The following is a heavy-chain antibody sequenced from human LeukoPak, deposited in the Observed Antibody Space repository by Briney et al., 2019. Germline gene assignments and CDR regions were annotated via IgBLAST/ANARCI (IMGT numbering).Heavy chain of an antibody. V-gene: IGHV3-23*01. CDR3: AKEFSKQGYSYVDYYYYYYMDV. Sequence: QPGGSLRLSCAASGFTFSSYAMSWVRQAPGKGLEWVSAISGSGGSTYYADSVKGRFTISRDNSKNTLYLQMNSLRAEDTAVYYCAKEFSKQGYSYVDYYYYYYMDVWGKGTTVTVSS. CDR2: ISGSGGST. CDR1: GFTFSSYA. D-gene: IGHD5-18*01. J-gene: IGHJ6*03.